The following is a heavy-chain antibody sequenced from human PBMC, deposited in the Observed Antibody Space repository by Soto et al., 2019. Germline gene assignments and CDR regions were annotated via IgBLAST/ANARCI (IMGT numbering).Heavy chain of an antibody. J-gene: IGHJ4*02. CDR1: GGSISGYY. D-gene: IGHD6-19*01. CDR2: IYSSGTT. CDR3: VRVGAVAANGGYFDY. V-gene: IGHV4-4*07. Sequence: SETLSLTCKVSGGSISGYYWSWIRQSAGKGLEWIGRIYSSGTTAYSPSLRSRLTMSVDTSKNQFSLKVTSVTAADTAVYYCVRVGAVAANGGYFDYWGQGALVTVSS.